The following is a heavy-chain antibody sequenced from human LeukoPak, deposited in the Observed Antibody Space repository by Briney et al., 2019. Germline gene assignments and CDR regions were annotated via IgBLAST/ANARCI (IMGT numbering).Heavy chain of an antibody. Sequence: ASVKVSCKASGYTFTRSDISWVRHGTGQGLERMGWMNPNSGNTRYAQKFQGRVTITRNTSIGTAYMELSSLRSEDTAVYYCARGVGLWFGELTYYYYYYMDVWGKGTTVTISS. CDR3: ARGVGLWFGELTYYYYYYMDV. CDR1: GYTFTRSD. CDR2: MNPNSGNT. D-gene: IGHD3-10*01. J-gene: IGHJ6*03. V-gene: IGHV1-8*01.